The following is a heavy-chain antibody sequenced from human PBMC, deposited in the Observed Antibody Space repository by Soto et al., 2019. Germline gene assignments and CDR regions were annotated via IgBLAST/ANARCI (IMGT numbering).Heavy chain of an antibody. Sequence: QVQLQESGPGLVKPSGTLSLTCAVASGSISSSNWWSWVRQPPGKGLEWIGEIYDSGSTNYNPSLKRRVTISVDKSKRQFSLQLSSVTAADTAVYYCARVSWRRGGYAYWGQGTLVTVSS. CDR1: SGSISSSNW. V-gene: IGHV4-4*02. CDR2: IYDSGST. D-gene: IGHD3-16*01. CDR3: ARVSWRRGGYAY. J-gene: IGHJ4*02.